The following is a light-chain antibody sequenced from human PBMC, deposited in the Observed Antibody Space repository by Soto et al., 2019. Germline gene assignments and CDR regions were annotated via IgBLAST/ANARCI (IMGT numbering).Light chain of an antibody. V-gene: IGKV1-17*01. CDR2: AAS. J-gene: IGKJ4*01. Sequence: DIQMTQSPSSLSASVGDRVTITCRASQGIRNDLGWYQQKPGKGPKRLIYAASNLSSGVRSRFSGGGSGAEFASTSSSLLPEDIAAYFGLQYNTYPLSVGGGPRVEV. CDR3: LQYNTYPLS. CDR1: QGIRND.